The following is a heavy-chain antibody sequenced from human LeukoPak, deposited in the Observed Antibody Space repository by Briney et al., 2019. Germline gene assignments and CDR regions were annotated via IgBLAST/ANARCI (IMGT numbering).Heavy chain of an antibody. J-gene: IGHJ4*02. V-gene: IGHV4-34*01. D-gene: IGHD3-10*01. CDR2: INHSGST. CDR3: ARGSGSMVRD. CDR1: GGSFSGYY. Sequence: SETLSLTCAVYGGSFSGYYWSWIRQPPGKGLEWIGEINHSGSTNYNPSLKSRVTISVDTSKNQFSLKLSSVTAADTAVYYCARGSGSMVRDWGQGTLVTVSS.